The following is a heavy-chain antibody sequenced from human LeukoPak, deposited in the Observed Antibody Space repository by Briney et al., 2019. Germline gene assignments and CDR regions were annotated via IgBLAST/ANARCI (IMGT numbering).Heavy chain of an antibody. CDR1: GFTFSSYW. Sequence: GGSLRLSCAASGFTFSSYWMSWVRQAPGKGLEWVANIKQDGSEKYYVDSVKGRFTISRDNAKNSLYLQMNSLRAEDTAVYYCARVHTMSDGYYYYYMDVWGKGTTVTISS. V-gene: IGHV3-7*01. D-gene: IGHD3-10*02. J-gene: IGHJ6*03. CDR2: IKQDGSEK. CDR3: ARVHTMSDGYYYYYMDV.